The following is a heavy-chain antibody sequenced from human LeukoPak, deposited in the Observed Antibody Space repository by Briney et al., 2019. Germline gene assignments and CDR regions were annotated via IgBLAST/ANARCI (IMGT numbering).Heavy chain of an antibody. D-gene: IGHD1/OR15-1a*01. CDR3: ARQISGNKDH. V-gene: IGHV4-59*04. Sequence: SETLSLTCTVSGVAISGYYWIWIRQSPGRGLEYIGSIFYRESFSYGGTTFYNPSLQSRVTISVDTSKNAFSLRLSSVTAADTAVYYCARQISGNKDHWGQGILVTVSS. CDR2: IFYRESFSYGGTT. CDR1: GVAISGYY. J-gene: IGHJ4*02.